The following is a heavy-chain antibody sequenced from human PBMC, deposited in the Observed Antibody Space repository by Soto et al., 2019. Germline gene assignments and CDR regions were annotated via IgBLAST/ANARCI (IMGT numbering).Heavy chain of an antibody. V-gene: IGHV3-30-3*01. CDR3: ARDGDIVVVPAGIRDMYYYYYGMDV. Sequence: GGSLRLSCAASGFTFSSYAMHWVRQAPGKGLEWVAVISYDGSNKHYADSVKGRFTISRDNSKNTLYLQMNSLRAEDTAVYYCARDGDIVVVPAGIRDMYYYYYGMDVWGQGTTVTVSS. J-gene: IGHJ6*02. CDR1: GFTFSSYA. CDR2: ISYDGSNK. D-gene: IGHD2-2*02.